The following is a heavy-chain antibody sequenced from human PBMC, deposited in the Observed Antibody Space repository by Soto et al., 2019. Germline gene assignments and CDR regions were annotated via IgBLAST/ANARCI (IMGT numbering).Heavy chain of an antibody. CDR3: ARQRKLYYFDY. J-gene: IGHJ4*02. V-gene: IGHV4-39*01. Sequence: SETLSLACTVSGGSISSSSYYWGWIRQPPGKGLEWIGSIYYSGSTYYNPSLKSRVTISVDTSKNQFSLKLSSVTAADTAVYYCARQRKLYYFDYWGQGTLVTVS. CDR2: IYYSGST. D-gene: IGHD2-15*01. CDR1: GGSISSSSYY.